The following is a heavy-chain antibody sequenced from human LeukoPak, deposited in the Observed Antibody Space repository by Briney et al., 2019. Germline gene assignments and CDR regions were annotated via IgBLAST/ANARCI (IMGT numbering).Heavy chain of an antibody. CDR2: ISGSGGST. D-gene: IGHD6-13*01. Sequence: GGSLRLSCAASGFTFSSYALNWVRQAPGKGLEWVSAISGSGGSTYYADSVKGRFTISRDNSKNTLYLQMNSLRAEDTAAYYCATEPGGSSWTSLHYWGQGTLVTVSS. CDR1: GFTFSSYA. V-gene: IGHV3-23*01. J-gene: IGHJ4*02. CDR3: ATEPGGSSWTSLHY.